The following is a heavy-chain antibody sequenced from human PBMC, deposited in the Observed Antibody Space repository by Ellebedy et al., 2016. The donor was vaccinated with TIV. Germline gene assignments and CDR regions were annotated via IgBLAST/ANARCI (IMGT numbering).Heavy chain of an antibody. CDR1: GFTFKSYA. V-gene: IGHV3-23*01. D-gene: IGHD3-10*01. CDR3: AKDSGKYGWNSEY. J-gene: IGHJ4*02. Sequence: GESLKISCAASGFTFKSYAMSWVRQAPGKGLEWVSTISHTGTRTYYANSVEGRFLISRDISKRTLYLQMNSLRAEDTAIYYCAKDSGKYGWNSEYWGQGTQVTVSS. CDR2: ISHTGTRT.